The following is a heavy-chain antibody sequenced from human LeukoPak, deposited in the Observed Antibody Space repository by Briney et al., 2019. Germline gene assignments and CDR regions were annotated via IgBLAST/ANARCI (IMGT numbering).Heavy chain of an antibody. Sequence: GGSLRLSCAASGFTFNNYAMTWVRQAPGKGLEWVSSISASGVMTYYADSVKGRFTVSRDNSKNSLYLQMSSLTAADTAVYYCAREAYGSGNYPFDFWGQGTLVTVSS. CDR2: ISASGVMT. V-gene: IGHV3-23*01. D-gene: IGHD3-10*01. CDR1: GFTFNNYA. J-gene: IGHJ4*02. CDR3: AREAYGSGNYPFDF.